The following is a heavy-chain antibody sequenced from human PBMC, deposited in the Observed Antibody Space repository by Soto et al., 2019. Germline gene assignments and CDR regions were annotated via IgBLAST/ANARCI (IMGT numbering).Heavy chain of an antibody. CDR3: AKDQARLSSSADY. D-gene: IGHD6-13*01. CDR2: ISYDGSNK. CDR1: GFTFSSYG. Sequence: GGSLRLSCAASGFTFSSYGMHWVRQAPGKGLEWVAVISYDGSNKYYADSVKGRFTISRDNSKNTLYLQMNSLRAEDTAVYYCAKDQARLSSSADYWGQGTLVTVSS. J-gene: IGHJ4*02. V-gene: IGHV3-30*18.